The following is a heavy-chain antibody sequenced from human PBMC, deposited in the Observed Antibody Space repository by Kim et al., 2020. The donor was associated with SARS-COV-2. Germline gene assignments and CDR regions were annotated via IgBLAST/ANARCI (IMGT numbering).Heavy chain of an antibody. CDR2: ISYDGSNK. V-gene: IGHV3-30*18. Sequence: GGSLRLSCAASGFTFSSYGMHWVRQAPGKGLEWVAVISYDGSNKYYADSVKGRFTISRDNSKNTLYLQMNSLRAEDTAVYYCAKESGSGSYYAWTYYYYCMDVWGQGPTVTVSS. D-gene: IGHD3-10*01. CDR3: AKESGSGSYYAWTYYYYCMDV. J-gene: IGHJ6*02. CDR1: GFTFSSYG.